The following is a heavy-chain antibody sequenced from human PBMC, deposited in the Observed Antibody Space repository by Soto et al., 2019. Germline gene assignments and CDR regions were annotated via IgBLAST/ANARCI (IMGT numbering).Heavy chain of an antibody. CDR2: ISAYNGNT. D-gene: IGHD5-12*01. CDR3: ARDRARYSGSPEAFDI. J-gene: IGHJ3*02. V-gene: IGHV1-18*01. Sequence: GPVKVSCKASGYTFTSYGISWVRQAPGQGLEWMGWISAYNGNTNYAQKLQGRVTMTTDTSTSTAYMELRSLRSDDTAVYYCARDRARYSGSPEAFDIWGQGTMVTVSS. CDR1: GYTFTSYG.